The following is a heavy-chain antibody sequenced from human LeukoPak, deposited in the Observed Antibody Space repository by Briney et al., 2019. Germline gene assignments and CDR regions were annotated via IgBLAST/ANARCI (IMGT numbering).Heavy chain of an antibody. CDR3: ARDRVVVAANWFDP. CDR2: INHSGST. J-gene: IGHJ5*02. V-gene: IGHV4-34*01. CDR1: GGSFSGYY. D-gene: IGHD2-15*01. Sequence: SETLSLTCAVYGGSFSGYYWSWIRQPPGKGLEWIGEINHSGSTSYNPSLKSRVTISVDTSKNQFSLKLSSATAADTAVYYCARDRVVVAANWFDPWGQGTLVTVSS.